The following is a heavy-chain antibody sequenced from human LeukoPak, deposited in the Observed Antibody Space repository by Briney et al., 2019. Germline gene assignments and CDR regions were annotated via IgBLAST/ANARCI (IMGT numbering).Heavy chain of an antibody. V-gene: IGHV4-39*01. CDR3: AGGYDESSFDY. CDR2: IYHSGST. J-gene: IGHJ4*02. CDR1: GGSISSSSYY. Sequence: SETLSLTCTVSGGSISSSSYYWGWIRQPPGKGLEWIGSIYHSGSTYYNPSLKSRVTISVDTSKNQFSLKLSSVTAADTAVYYCAGGYDESSFDYWGQGTLVTVSS. D-gene: IGHD5-12*01.